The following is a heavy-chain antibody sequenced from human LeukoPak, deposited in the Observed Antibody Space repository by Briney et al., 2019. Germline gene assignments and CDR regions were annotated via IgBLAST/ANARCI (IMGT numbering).Heavy chain of an antibody. J-gene: IGHJ6*03. D-gene: IGHD4-17*01. CDR1: HYSISNSLY. CDR2: IYRSGST. CDR3: ARGTYGYYMDV. Sequence: SETLSLTCSGSHYSISNSLYWGLLRQPPGKGMEWIGSIYRSGSTFYNPSLKSRVTISLDTSKNQFSLKLSSVTAADTAVYFCARGTYGYYMDVWGKGTTVTVSS. V-gene: IGHV4-38-2*02.